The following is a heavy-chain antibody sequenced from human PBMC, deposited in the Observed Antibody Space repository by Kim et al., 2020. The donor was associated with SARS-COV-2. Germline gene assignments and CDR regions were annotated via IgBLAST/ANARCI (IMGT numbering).Heavy chain of an antibody. CDR1: GFTFSSYS. CDR2: ISSSSSYI. D-gene: IGHD4-17*01. V-gene: IGHV3-21*01. J-gene: IGHJ4*02. Sequence: GGSLRLSCAASGFTFSSYSMNWVRQAPGKGLEWVSSISSSSSYIYYADSVKGRFTISRDNAKNSLYLQMNSLRAEDTAVYYCAKFDYGGNSHTFDYWGQGTLVTVSS. CDR3: AKFDYGGNSHTFDY.